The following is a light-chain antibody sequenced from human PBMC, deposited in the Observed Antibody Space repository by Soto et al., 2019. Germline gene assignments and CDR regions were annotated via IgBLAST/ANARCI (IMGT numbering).Light chain of an antibody. J-gene: IGLJ2*01. CDR1: SSDVGGYNS. CDR2: DVS. CDR3: SSYTSSSTLVV. V-gene: IGLV2-14*01. Sequence: QSVLTQPASVSGSPGQSITISCTGTSSDVGGYNSVSWYQQHPGKAPRLMIYDVSNRPSGVSNRFSGSKSGNTVSLTISGLQAEDEADYYCSSYTSSSTLVVFGGGTKLTVL.